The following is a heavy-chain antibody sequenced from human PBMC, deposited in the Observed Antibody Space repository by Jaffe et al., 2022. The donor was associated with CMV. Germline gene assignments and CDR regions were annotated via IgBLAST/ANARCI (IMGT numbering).Heavy chain of an antibody. V-gene: IGHV3-21*01. CDR2: ISSSSSYI. Sequence: EVQLVESGGGLVKPGGSLRLSCAAYGFTFSSYSMNWVRQAPGKGLEWVSSISSSSSYIYYADSVKGRFTISRDNAKNSLYLQMNSLRAEDTAVYYCASSVFGVVINYYYYGMDVWGQGTTVTVSS. CDR3: ASSVFGVVINYYYYGMDV. D-gene: IGHD3-3*01. J-gene: IGHJ6*02. CDR1: GFTFSSYS.